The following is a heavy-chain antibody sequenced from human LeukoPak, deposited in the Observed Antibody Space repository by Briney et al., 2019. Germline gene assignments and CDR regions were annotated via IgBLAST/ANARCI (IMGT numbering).Heavy chain of an antibody. D-gene: IGHD2-15*01. CDR2: IYHSGST. CDR3: ARRTVVVVAAFLDY. V-gene: IGHV4-4*02. CDR1: GGSISSSNW. J-gene: IGHJ4*02. Sequence: PSETLSHTCAVSGGSISSSNWWSWVRQPPGKGLEWIGEIYHSGSTNYNPSLKSRVTISVDKSKNQFSLKLSSVTAADTAVYYCARRTVVVVAAFLDYWGQGTLVTVSS.